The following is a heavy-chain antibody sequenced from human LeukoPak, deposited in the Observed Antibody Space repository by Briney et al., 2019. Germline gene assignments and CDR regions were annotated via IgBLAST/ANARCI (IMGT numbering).Heavy chain of an antibody. Sequence: PSETLSLTCTVSGGSVSSGDYYWTWIRQPSGKGLEWIGYIYYSGSVYYNPSLRGRVTISVDTSKNQFSLKLSSVTAADTAVYYCAMTTVTQYYFDYWGQGTLVTVSS. V-gene: IGHV4-30-4*01. J-gene: IGHJ4*02. CDR1: GGSVSSGDYY. D-gene: IGHD4-17*01. CDR3: AMTTVTQYYFDY. CDR2: IYYSGSV.